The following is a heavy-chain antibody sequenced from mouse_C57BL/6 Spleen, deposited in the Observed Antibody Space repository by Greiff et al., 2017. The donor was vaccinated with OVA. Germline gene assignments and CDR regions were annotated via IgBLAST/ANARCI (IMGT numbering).Heavy chain of an antibody. V-gene: IGHV2-5*01. CDR1: GFSLTSYG. CDR3: AKNNHYYGSSFDY. Sequence: QVQLKESGPGLVQPSQSLSITCTVSGFSLTSYGVHWVRQSPGKGLEWLGVIWRGGSTDYNAAFMSRLSITKDNSKSQVFFKMNSLQADDTAIYYCAKNNHYYGSSFDYWGQGTTLTVSS. CDR2: IWRGGST. D-gene: IGHD1-1*01. J-gene: IGHJ2*01.